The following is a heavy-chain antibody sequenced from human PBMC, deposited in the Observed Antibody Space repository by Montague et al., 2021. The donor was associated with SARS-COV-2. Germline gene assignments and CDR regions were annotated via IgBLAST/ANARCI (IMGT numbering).Heavy chain of an antibody. CDR2: IYYSGST. J-gene: IGHJ4*02. V-gene: IGHV4-61*01. CDR3: ASELEIHDFLSGYYIGD. CDR1: GGSVNSGSYH. Sequence: SETLSLTCTVSGGSVNSGSYHWNWIRQPPGKGLEWIGYIYYSGSTSYNPSLKSRVTISLDTSKNQFSLNLTSVTAADTALYFCASELEIHDFLSGYYIGDWGQGTLVTVSS. D-gene: IGHD3-3*01.